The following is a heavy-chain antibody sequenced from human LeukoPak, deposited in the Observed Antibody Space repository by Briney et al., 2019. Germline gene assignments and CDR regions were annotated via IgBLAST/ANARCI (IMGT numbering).Heavy chain of an antibody. CDR1: GYTFTSYD. Sequence: ASVKLSCKASGYTFTSYDFNWVRQATGQRPEWMGWMSPNSGDTGYAQKFQDRVTMTRNTSISTAYMELSSVRSDDTAVYYCARGPHYWGYDYWGPGTLVTVSS. CDR2: MSPNSGDT. D-gene: IGHD7-27*01. J-gene: IGHJ4*02. V-gene: IGHV1-8*01. CDR3: ARGPHYWGYDY.